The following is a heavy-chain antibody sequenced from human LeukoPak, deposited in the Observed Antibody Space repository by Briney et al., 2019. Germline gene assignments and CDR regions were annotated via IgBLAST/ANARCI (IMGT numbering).Heavy chain of an antibody. Sequence: GGSLRLSCAASGFTYSNYAMNWVRQAPGKGLEWVSGISSGGGTTYYADSVKGRFIISRDNSKNTLYLQMDSLRAEDTAVYYCTKAGIAVPATPDHWGQGTLVTVSS. V-gene: IGHV3-23*01. J-gene: IGHJ4*02. D-gene: IGHD6-19*01. CDR3: TKAGIAVPATPDH. CDR1: GFTYSNYA. CDR2: ISSGGGTT.